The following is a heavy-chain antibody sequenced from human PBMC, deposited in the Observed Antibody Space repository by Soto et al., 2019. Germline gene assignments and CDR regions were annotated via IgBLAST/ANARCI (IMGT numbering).Heavy chain of an antibody. V-gene: IGHV1-2*02. CDR3: ARAGPGPPDY. J-gene: IGHJ4*02. CDR1: GYTFTDDF. CDR2: LNPNSGVT. Sequence: ASVKVSCKASGYTFTDDFIHWVRQAPGQGLEWMGWLNPNSGVTNYAQKFQGRVTMTRDTSISTAYMEPSRLISDDTAVYFCARAGPGPPDYWGQGTLVTVSS.